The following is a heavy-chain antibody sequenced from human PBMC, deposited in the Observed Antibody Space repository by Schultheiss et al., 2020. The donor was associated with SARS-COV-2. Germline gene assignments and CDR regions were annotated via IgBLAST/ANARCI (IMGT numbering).Heavy chain of an antibody. Sequence: GESLKISCKGSGYSFTSHWIGWVRQVPGKGLEWMGIISPDDSDTRYSPSFQGQVTISADKSISTAYLQWSSLKASDTAMYYCARLRSHGGPHFDYWGQGTLVTVSS. D-gene: IGHD3-16*01. V-gene: IGHV5-51*01. J-gene: IGHJ4*02. CDR3: ARLRSHGGPHFDY. CDR1: GYSFTSHW. CDR2: ISPDDSDT.